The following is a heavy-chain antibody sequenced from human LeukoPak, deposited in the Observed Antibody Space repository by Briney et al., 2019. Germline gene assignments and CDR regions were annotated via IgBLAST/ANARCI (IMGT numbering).Heavy chain of an antibody. CDR1: GFTFSSYA. D-gene: IGHD5-24*01. J-gene: IGHJ4*02. CDR2: ISYDGSNK. Sequence: GGSLRLSCAASGFTFSSYAMHWVRQAPGKGLEWVAVISYDGSNKYYADSVKGRFTISRDNSKNTLYLQMNSLRAEDTAVYYCARDPSQWGWWLQFSYFDYWGQGTLVTVSS. V-gene: IGHV3-30*04. CDR3: ARDPSQWGWWLQFSYFDY.